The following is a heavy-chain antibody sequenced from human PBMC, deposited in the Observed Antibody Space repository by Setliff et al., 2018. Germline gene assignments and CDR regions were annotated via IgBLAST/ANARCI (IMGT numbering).Heavy chain of an antibody. D-gene: IGHD3-16*01. CDR3: TRSRAPRVVLAADFDF. V-gene: IGHV1-18*01. J-gene: IGHJ4*02. CDR2: ISPYSGET. Sequence: ASVKVSCKTSGFSFTTLGFSWVRQAPGQGLEWMGWISPYSGETNYAQKFQDRLSVTADTSSKTTYMELRSLTSDDTAVYFCTRSRAPRVVLAADFDFWGQGTPVTVSS. CDR1: GFSFTTLG.